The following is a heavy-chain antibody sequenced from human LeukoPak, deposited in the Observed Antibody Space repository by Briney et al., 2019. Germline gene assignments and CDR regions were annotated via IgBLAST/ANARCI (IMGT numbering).Heavy chain of an antibody. CDR1: GYTFISYG. V-gene: IGHV1-18*01. CDR2: ISAYNDNT. D-gene: IGHD6-19*01. Sequence: ASVKVSCKASGYTFISYGISWVRQAPGQGLEWMGWISAYNDNTNYAQKLQGRITMTPDPSTSTASMELRSLRSDDTAVYYCARVWGSGWPLYYYYYGMDVWGQGTTVTVSS. J-gene: IGHJ6*02. CDR3: ARVWGSGWPLYYYYYGMDV.